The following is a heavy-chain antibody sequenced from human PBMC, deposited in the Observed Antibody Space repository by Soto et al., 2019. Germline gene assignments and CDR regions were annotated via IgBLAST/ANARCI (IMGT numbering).Heavy chain of an antibody. V-gene: IGHV1-46*01. CDR2: VNPSGGHT. J-gene: IGHJ4*02. CDR1: GDTFSDYY. CDR3: ARGGHVVVVTAALDY. D-gene: IGHD2-21*02. Sequence: QVQLMQSGAEVKKPGASVKVSCKASGDTFSDYYIHWVRQAPGQGLEWMGTVNPSGGHTTYSQHFLGRVPMTRDTPTRTLHMELTSLTSEDTAVYYCARGGHVVVVTAALDYWGQGTLVTVSS.